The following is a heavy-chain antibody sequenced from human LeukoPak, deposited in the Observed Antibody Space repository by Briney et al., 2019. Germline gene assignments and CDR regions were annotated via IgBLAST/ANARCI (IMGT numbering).Heavy chain of an antibody. CDR3: AKFPGIAVAGTFDY. Sequence: GRSLRLSCAASGFTFSSYGMHWVRQAPGKGLERGAVISYDGSNKYYADSVKGRFTISRDNSKNTLYLRMNSLRAEDTAVYYCAKFPGIAVAGTFDYWGQGTLVTVSS. J-gene: IGHJ4*02. V-gene: IGHV3-30*18. D-gene: IGHD6-19*01. CDR1: GFTFSSYG. CDR2: ISYDGSNK.